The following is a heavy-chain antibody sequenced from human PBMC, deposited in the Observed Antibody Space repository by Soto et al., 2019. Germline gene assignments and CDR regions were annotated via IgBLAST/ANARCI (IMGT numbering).Heavy chain of an antibody. CDR2: IYHGVNT. D-gene: IGHD4-17*01. CDR1: GDSIASGAYS. CDR3: ARGGTAVTTGFDY. Sequence: LSLTCAVSGDSIASGAYSWNWIRQPPGKGLEWIGYIYHGVNTYYNPSLKSRVNISADKSRNQFSLRLTSVTAADTALYYCARGGTAVTTGFDYWGQGTLVTVSS. V-gene: IGHV4-30-2*01. J-gene: IGHJ4*02.